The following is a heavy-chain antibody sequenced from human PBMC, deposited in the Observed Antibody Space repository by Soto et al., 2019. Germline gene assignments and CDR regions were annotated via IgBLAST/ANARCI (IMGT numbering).Heavy chain of an antibody. D-gene: IGHD3-3*01. Sequence: GGSLRLSCAASGFTFSSYAMSWVRQAPGKGLEWVSAISGSGGGTYYADSVKGRFTISRDNSKNTLYLQMNSLRAEDTAVYYCAKLRFLEWLFFYSDYWGQGTLVTVSS. V-gene: IGHV3-23*01. J-gene: IGHJ4*02. CDR2: ISGSGGGT. CDR3: AKLRFLEWLFFYSDY. CDR1: GFTFSSYA.